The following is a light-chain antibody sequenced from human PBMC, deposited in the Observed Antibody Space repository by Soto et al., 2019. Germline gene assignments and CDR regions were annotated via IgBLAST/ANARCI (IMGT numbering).Light chain of an antibody. Sequence: DIQMTQSPSSLAASVGDRVTITCRASQGISNYLAWYQQKPGKVPKLLIYAASTLQSGVPSRFSGSGSGTDFTLPISGLQPEDVATYYCHKYNSAPFTFGPGTKVDIK. J-gene: IGKJ3*01. CDR2: AAS. CDR1: QGISNY. CDR3: HKYNSAPFT. V-gene: IGKV1-27*01.